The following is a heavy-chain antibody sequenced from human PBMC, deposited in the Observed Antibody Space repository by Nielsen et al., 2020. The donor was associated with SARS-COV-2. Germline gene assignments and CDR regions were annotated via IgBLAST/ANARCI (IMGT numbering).Heavy chain of an antibody. Sequence: SVKVSCKASGYTFTTYGISWVRQAPGQGLEWMGRIIPILGIANYAQKFQGRVTITADKSTSTAYMELSSLRSEDTAVYYCARWNMAGGPDYWGQGTLVTVSS. D-gene: IGHD1/OR15-1a*01. J-gene: IGHJ4*02. V-gene: IGHV1-69*04. CDR3: ARWNMAGGPDY. CDR1: GYTFTTYG. CDR2: IIPILGIA.